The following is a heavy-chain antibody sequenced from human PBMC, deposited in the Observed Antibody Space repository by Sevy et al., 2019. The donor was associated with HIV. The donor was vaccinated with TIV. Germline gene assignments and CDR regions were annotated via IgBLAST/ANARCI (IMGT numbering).Heavy chain of an antibody. J-gene: IGHJ6*02. CDR1: GFTFSSYA. CDR3: AKQIDYSPSYYYYYYGMDV. D-gene: IGHD4-4*01. V-gene: IGHV3-23*01. Sequence: GGSLRLSCAASGFTFSSYAMSWVRQAPGKGLEWVSAISGSGGSTYYADSVKGRFTISRDNSKNTLYLQMNSLRAEDTAVYYCAKQIDYSPSYYYYYYGMDVWGQRTTVTVSS. CDR2: ISGSGGST.